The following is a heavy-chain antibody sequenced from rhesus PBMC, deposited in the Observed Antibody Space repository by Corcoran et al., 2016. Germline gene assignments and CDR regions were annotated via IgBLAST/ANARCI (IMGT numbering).Heavy chain of an antibody. CDR1: GGSSSGYY. CDR3: ARDSRRAGSGSKGDYYYGLDS. D-gene: IGHD2-21*01. V-gene: IGHV4-81*01. J-gene: IGHJ6*01. Sequence: QVQLQESGPGLVKPSETLSLTCTVSGGSSSGYYWGWIRQPPGEGPGWIGEIDGNSAATNYNPSLKSRVTISKDTSKNQFSLKLSSVTAADTAVYYCARDSRRAGSGSKGDYYYGLDSWGQGVVVTVSS. CDR2: IDGNSAAT.